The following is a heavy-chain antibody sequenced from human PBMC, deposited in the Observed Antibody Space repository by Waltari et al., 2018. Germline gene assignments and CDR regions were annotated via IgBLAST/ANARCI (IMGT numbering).Heavy chain of an antibody. CDR1: GFTFSSYS. Sequence: EVQLVESGGGLVKPGGSLRLSCAASGFTFSSYSMNWVRQAPGKGLEWVSSISSSSSYIYYADSVKGRFTISRDNAKNSLYLQMNSLRAEDTAVYYCARAASADASGYDYLDYWGQGTLVTVSS. D-gene: IGHD5-12*01. CDR2: ISSSSSYI. V-gene: IGHV3-21*01. CDR3: ARAASADASGYDYLDY. J-gene: IGHJ4*02.